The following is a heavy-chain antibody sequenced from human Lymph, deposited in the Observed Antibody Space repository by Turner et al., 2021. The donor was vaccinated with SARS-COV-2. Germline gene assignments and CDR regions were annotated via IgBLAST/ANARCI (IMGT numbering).Heavy chain of an antibody. V-gene: IGHV1-8*01. Sequence: QVQLVQSGAEVKKPGASVKVSCKASGYTFTSYDINWVRQATGQGLEWMGWMNPNSGNTGYAQKFQGRVTMTRNISISTAYMKLSTLRSEDTAVYYCARGRYSGGGMDVWGQGTTVTVSS. J-gene: IGHJ6*02. CDR2: MNPNSGNT. CDR1: GYTFTSYD. D-gene: IGHD1-26*01. CDR3: ARGRYSGGGMDV.